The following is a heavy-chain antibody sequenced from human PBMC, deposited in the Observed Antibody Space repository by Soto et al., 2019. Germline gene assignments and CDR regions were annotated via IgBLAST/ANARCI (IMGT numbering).Heavy chain of an antibody. Sequence: PSETLSLTCSVSGASIAGGSYYWSWVRQPPGKGLEWIGYIPSRGRPFYNPSLTSRGTILADSSKNQLSLQLTSVTAADTAVYYCVRDQYSGYDFALWGQGNLVTVSS. CDR2: IPSRGRP. J-gene: IGHJ5*02. CDR3: VRDQYSGYDFAL. CDR1: GASIAGGSYY. D-gene: IGHD5-12*01. V-gene: IGHV4-30-4*01.